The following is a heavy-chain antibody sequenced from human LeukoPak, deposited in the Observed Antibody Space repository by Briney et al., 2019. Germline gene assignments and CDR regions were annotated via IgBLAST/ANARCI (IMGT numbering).Heavy chain of an antibody. Sequence: SETLSLNCTVSGGSISSGGYYWSWIRQHPGKGLEWIGYIYYSGSTYYNPSLKSRVTVSVDTSKNQFSLKLSSVTAADTAVYYCARHNVCSSTSCFYYYYGMDVWGQGTTVTVSS. CDR2: IYYSGST. V-gene: IGHV4-31*03. D-gene: IGHD2-2*01. CDR3: ARHNVCSSTSCFYYYYGMDV. CDR1: GGSISSGGYY. J-gene: IGHJ6*02.